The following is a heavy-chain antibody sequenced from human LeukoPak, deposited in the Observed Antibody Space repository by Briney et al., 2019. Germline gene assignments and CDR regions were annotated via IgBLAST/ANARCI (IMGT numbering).Heavy chain of an antibody. CDR1: GGSISSGSYY. D-gene: IGHD5/OR15-5a*01. Sequence: SETLSLTCTVSGGSISSGSYYWSWIRQPAGKGLEWIGRIYTTGSTNYNPSLKSRVTISVDTSENQFSLNLSSVTAADTAVYYCARSSPLYYYYGMDVWGQGTTVTVSS. CDR2: IYTTGST. J-gene: IGHJ6*02. CDR3: ARSSPLYYYYGMDV. V-gene: IGHV4-61*02.